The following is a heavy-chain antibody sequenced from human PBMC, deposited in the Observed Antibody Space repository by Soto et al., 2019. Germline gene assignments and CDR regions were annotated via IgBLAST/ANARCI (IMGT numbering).Heavy chain of an antibody. J-gene: IGHJ4*02. D-gene: IGHD2-8*02. Sequence: QVHLVQSGAEVKKPGSSVRVSCKTSGYTFSNYAISWVRQAPGQVLEWMGWINTGSGYTNYVHSSVTMTKDASTYTAYLEVTSLRSDATAIYYCARARVYTGGSDADYWGQGTLVNVSS. CDR1: GYTFSNYA. V-gene: IGHV1-18*01. CDR3: ARARVYTGGSDADY. CDR2: INTGSGYT.